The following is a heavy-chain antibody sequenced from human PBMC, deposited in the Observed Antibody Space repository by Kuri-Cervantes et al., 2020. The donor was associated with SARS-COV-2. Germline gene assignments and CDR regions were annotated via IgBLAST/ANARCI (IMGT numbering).Heavy chain of an antibody. CDR3: ARDPGGYSYGYMWAFDI. J-gene: IGHJ3*02. CDR2: IKEDGSET. D-gene: IGHD5-18*01. Sequence: GGSLRLSCAASGFTFSFYWMSWVRQAPGKGLEWVANIKEDGSETHYVDSMKGRFTISRDNAKNSLYLQMSSLRAEDTAVYYCARDPGGYSYGYMWAFDIWGQGTMVTVSS. V-gene: IGHV3-7*01. CDR1: GFTFSFYW.